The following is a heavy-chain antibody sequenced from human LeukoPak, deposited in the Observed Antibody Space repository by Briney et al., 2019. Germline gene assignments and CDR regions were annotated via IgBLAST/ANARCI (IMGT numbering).Heavy chain of an antibody. V-gene: IGHV3-66*04. Sequence: GSLRLFRAASEIPVRNKFQSLIRQAPGEGLGVGSVIYSGGYTFYADSVKGRFTISRDNSKNTVYLQMNSLRAEDTAIYYCARHAFGSQYNPNDLWGQGTLVTVSS. CDR1: EIPVRNKF. CDR3: ARHAFGSQYNPNDL. D-gene: IGHD1-14*01. CDR2: IYSGGYT. J-gene: IGHJ4*02.